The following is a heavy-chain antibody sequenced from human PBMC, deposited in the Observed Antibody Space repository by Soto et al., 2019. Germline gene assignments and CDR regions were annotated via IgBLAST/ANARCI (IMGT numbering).Heavy chain of an antibody. CDR2: ISSNGGST. D-gene: IGHD6-19*01. V-gene: IGHV3-64D*06. J-gene: IGHJ4*02. CDR3: VKASVAGPFDY. CDR1: GFTFSSYA. Sequence: GGSLRLSCSASGFTFSSYAMHWVRQAPGKGLEYVSAISSNGGSTYYADSVKGRFTISRDNSKNTLYLQMSSLRAEDTAVYYCVKASVAGPFDYWGQGTLVTVSS.